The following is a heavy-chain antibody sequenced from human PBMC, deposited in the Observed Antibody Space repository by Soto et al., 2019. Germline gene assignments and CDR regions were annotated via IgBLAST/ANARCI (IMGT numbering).Heavy chain of an antibody. CDR1: GFTFSSYA. CDR3: AKDSCSSTRCYVSWFDP. Sequence: EVQLLESGGGLVQPGGSLRLSCAASGFTFSSYAMSWVRQAPGKGLEWVSAISGSGGSTYYADSVKGRFTISRDNSKNTLYLQMNSLRAEDTAVYYCAKDSCSSTRCYVSWFDPWGQGTLVTVSS. J-gene: IGHJ5*02. D-gene: IGHD2-2*01. V-gene: IGHV3-23*01. CDR2: ISGSGGST.